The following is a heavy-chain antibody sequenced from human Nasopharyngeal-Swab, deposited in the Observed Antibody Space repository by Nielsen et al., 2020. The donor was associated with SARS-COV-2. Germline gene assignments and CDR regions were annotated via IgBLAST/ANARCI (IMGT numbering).Heavy chain of an antibody. Sequence: ASVKVSYKASGYTFTSYAMHWVRQAPGQRLEWMGWINAGNGNTKYSQKFQGRVTITRDTSASTAYMELSSLRSEDTAVYYCARDVDTAMVFDYWGQGTLVTVSS. CDR2: INAGNGNT. J-gene: IGHJ4*02. CDR1: GYTFTSYA. CDR3: ARDVDTAMVFDY. D-gene: IGHD5-18*01. V-gene: IGHV1-3*01.